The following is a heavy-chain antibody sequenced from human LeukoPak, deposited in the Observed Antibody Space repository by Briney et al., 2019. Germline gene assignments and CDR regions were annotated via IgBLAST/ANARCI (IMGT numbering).Heavy chain of an antibody. J-gene: IGHJ6*03. CDR1: GGSFSGYY. V-gene: IGHV4-34*01. D-gene: IGHD3-10*01. Sequence: PSETLSLTCAVYGGSFSGYYWSWIRQPPGKGLEWIGEINHSGSTNYNPSLKSRVTISVDTSKNQFSLKLSSVTAADTAVYYCAREGGGVAVWFGELSHIGIRDLYYYYYMGVWGKGTTVTISS. CDR2: INHSGST. CDR3: AREGGGVAVWFGELSHIGIRDLYYYYYMGV.